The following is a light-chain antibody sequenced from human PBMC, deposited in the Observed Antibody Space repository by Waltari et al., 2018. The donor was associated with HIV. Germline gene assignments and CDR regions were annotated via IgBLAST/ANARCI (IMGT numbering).Light chain of an antibody. CDR1: QSVRTK. V-gene: IGKV3-15*01. Sequence: VMTQSPATLSVSPGDRTTLSCQASQSVRTKLAWYQQKPGQPPRLLIYGASTRATGIAARFSGSGSGTEFTLTINSLQSEDYAVYYCQQYDYWPPWTFGQGTKVEMK. CDR3: QQYDYWPPWT. CDR2: GAS. J-gene: IGKJ1*01.